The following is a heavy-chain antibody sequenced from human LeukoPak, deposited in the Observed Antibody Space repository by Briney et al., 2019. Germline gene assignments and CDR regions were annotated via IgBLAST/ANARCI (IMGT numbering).Heavy chain of an antibody. V-gene: IGHV4-59*01. CDR1: GGSISNNY. J-gene: IGHJ4*02. Sequence: PSEILSLTCTVSGGSISNNYWSWFRQPPGKGLEWIGYIYYSGSTNYNPSLKSRVTISVDTSKSQFSLKLSSVTAADTAVYYCASHKGFWGQGTLVTVSS. CDR3: ASHKGF. CDR2: IYYSGST.